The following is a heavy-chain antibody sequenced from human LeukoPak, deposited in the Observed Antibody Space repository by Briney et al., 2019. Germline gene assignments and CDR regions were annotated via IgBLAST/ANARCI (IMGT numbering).Heavy chain of an antibody. CDR1: GFTFRDFW. D-gene: IGHD2-21*02. J-gene: IGHJ4*02. V-gene: IGHV3-74*01. CDR2: INTDGSST. CDR3: ARDSAYCGGDCYSFDY. Sequence: GGSLRLSCAASGFTFRDFWMHWVRQAPGKGLVWVSRINTDGSSTNYADSVKGRFTISRDNAKNTLYLQMNSLRAEDTAVYYCARDSAYCGGDCYSFDYWGQGTLVTVSS.